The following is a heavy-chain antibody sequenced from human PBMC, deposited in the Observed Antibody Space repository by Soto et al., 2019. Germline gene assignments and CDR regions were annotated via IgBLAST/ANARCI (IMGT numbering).Heavy chain of an antibody. Sequence: QLQLQESGPGLVKPSETLSLTCTVSGGSISSSSYYWGWIRQPPGKGLEWIGSIYYSGSTYYNPSLKSRVTISVDTSKNQFSLKLSSVTAADTAVYYCARHEGVWLPIARQPYSSTKFDPWGQGTLVTVSS. CDR3: ARHEGVWLPIARQPYSSTKFDP. D-gene: IGHD6-13*01. J-gene: IGHJ5*02. V-gene: IGHV4-39*01. CDR2: IYYSGST. CDR1: GGSISSSSYY.